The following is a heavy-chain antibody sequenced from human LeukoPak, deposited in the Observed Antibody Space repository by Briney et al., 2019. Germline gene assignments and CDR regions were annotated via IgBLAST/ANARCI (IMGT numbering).Heavy chain of an antibody. CDR2: ISYNGVIK. Sequence: GGSLTLSCAASGFTFSDFAMHWVRQAPGKGLEWVTLISYNGVIKYYADSVKGRCTISRDNSKNTLYLQMDTLRAEDTAVYYCARAKDGTNILDYWGQGTLVTVSS. CDR1: GFTFSDFA. D-gene: IGHD5-24*01. CDR3: ARAKDGTNILDY. V-gene: IGHV3-30-3*01. J-gene: IGHJ4*02.